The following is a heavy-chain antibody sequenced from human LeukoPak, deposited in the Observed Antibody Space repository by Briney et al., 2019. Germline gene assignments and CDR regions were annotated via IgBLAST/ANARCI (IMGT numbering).Heavy chain of an antibody. CDR3: ARGGYSSSWYKGGNWFDP. D-gene: IGHD6-13*01. CDR1: GGSISSYY. V-gene: IGHV4-59*08. CDR2: IYYSGST. J-gene: IGHJ5*02. Sequence: SETLSLTCTVSGGSISSYYWSWIRQPPGKGLEWIGYIYYSGSTNYNPSLKSRVTMSVDTSKNQFSLKLNSVTAADTAVYYCARGGYSSSWYKGGNWFDPWGQGTLVTVSS.